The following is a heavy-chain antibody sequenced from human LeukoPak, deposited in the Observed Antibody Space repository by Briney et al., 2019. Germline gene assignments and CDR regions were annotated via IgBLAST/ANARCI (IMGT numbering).Heavy chain of an antibody. CDR2: SSPYKGDS. CDR1: GYTFSSYG. D-gene: IGHD6-19*01. Sequence: ASVTVSCKTSGYTFSSYGVDWVRQAPGQGLEWMGWSSPYKGDSKFAEKFQGRVTMTTDTSTSTAFMELRSLRSDDTGVYYCARVSYNTGWNGDYWGQGTLVTVSS. J-gene: IGHJ4*02. V-gene: IGHV1-18*01. CDR3: ARVSYNTGWNGDY.